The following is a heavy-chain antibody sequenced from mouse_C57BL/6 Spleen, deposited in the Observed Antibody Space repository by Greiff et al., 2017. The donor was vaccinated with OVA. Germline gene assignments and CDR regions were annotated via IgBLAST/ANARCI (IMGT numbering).Heavy chain of an antibody. D-gene: IGHD1-1*01. J-gene: IGHJ4*01. CDR3: ASEGLFITTVVAKDYAMDY. CDR2: IHPNSGSS. Sequence: QVQLQQPGAELVKPGASVKLSCKASGYTFTSYWMHWVKQRPGQGLEWIGMIHPNSGSSNYNEKFKSKATLTVDKSSSTAYMQLSSLTSEDSAVYFCASEGLFITTVVAKDYAMDYWGQGTSVTVSS. CDR1: GYTFTSYW. V-gene: IGHV1-64*01.